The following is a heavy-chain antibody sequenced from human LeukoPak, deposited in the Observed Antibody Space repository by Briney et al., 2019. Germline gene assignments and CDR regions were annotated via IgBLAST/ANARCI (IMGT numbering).Heavy chain of an antibody. CDR2: INHSGST. D-gene: IGHD3-10*02. Sequence: SETLSLTCAVYGGSFSGYYWSWIRQPPGKGLEWIGKINHSGSTNYNPSLKSRVTISVDTSKNQFSLKLSSVTAADTAVYYCAREIVDYIWAIKHYYYYGMDVWGQGTTVTVSS. J-gene: IGHJ6*02. V-gene: IGHV4-34*01. CDR1: GGSFSGYY. CDR3: AREIVDYIWAIKHYYYYGMDV.